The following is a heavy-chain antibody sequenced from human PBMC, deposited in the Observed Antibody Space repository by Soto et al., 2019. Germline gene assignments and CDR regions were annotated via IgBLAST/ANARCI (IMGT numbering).Heavy chain of an antibody. Sequence: GESLKISCKGSGYSFTSYWIGWVRQMSGKGLEWMGIIYPGDSDTRYSPSFQGQVSISADKSISTAYLQWSSLKASDPAMYYWARLPSSWYRSPFDYWGKGPLVTVSS. CDR1: GYSFTSYW. V-gene: IGHV5-51*01. J-gene: IGHJ4*02. CDR3: ARLPSSWYRSPFDY. CDR2: IYPGDSDT. D-gene: IGHD6-13*01.